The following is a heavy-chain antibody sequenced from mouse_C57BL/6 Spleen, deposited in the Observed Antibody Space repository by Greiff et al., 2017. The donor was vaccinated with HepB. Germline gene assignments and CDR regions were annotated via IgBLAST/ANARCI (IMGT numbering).Heavy chain of an antibody. D-gene: IGHD3-2*02. CDR1: GYTFTSYW. CDR3: ARGRQLRLQNYAMDY. V-gene: IGHV1-52*01. Sequence: VQLVESGAELVRPGSSVKLSCKASGYTFTSYWMHWVKQRPIQGLEWIGNIDPSDSETHYNQKFKDKATLTVDKSSSTAYMQLSSLTSEDSAVYYCARGRQLRLQNYAMDYWGQGTSVTVSS. J-gene: IGHJ4*01. CDR2: IDPSDSET.